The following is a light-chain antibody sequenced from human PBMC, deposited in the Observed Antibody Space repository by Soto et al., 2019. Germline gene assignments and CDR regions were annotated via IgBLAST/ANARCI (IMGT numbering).Light chain of an antibody. J-gene: IGLJ2*01. CDR1: TSSIGKNF. V-gene: IGLV1-51*01. CDR3: ATWDNSLKSGL. CDR2: NNH. Sequence: QSVLTQPPSVSAAPGQTVTISCSGSTSSIGKNFVAWYQQLPGAAPRLLISNNHERPSGIPDRFSGSKSGTSATLDITGLQAGDEADYYCATWDNSLKSGLFCGGTKLTVL.